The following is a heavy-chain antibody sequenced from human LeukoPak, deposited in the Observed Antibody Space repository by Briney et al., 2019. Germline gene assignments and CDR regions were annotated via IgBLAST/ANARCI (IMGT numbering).Heavy chain of an antibody. CDR3: ARDLTGSGASDY. J-gene: IGHJ4*02. Sequence: SETLSLTCTVSGGSITSYYWSWIRQPPGKGLEWIGYIYYSGSTNYNPSLKSRVTISVDTSKNQFSLKLSSVTAADTAVYYCARDLTGSGASDYWGQGTLVTVSS. D-gene: IGHD3-10*01. CDR1: GGSITSYY. CDR2: IYYSGST. V-gene: IGHV4-59*01.